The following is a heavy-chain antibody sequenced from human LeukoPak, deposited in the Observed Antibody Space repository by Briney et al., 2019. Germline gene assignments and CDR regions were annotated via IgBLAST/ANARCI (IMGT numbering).Heavy chain of an antibody. CDR1: GYNFNRYG. D-gene: IGHD5-12*01. J-gene: IGHJ4*02. V-gene: IGHV1-18*01. CDR3: ARDLRGYSGYALAGGFDY. Sequence: GAVKVPCKASGYNFNRYGMRWVRQAPGQGLEGMGWHSAYNGNTNYAQKLQGRVTITTDTSTSTAYMELRSLRSDDTAVYYCARDLRGYSGYALAGGFDYWGQGTLVTVSS. CDR2: HSAYNGNT.